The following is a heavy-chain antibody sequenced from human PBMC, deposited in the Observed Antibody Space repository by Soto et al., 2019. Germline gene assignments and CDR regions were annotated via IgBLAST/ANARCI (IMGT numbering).Heavy chain of an antibody. CDR1: GGSISTVGYS. CDR2: IYHSGNT. D-gene: IGHD6-19*01. J-gene: IGHJ6*02. Sequence: SETLSLTCTVSGGSISTVGYSWSWIRQPPGKGLEWIGYIYHSGNTFYNPSLKSRVSISVDTSKNQFSLNLSSVTATDTAVYYCARASIAVAGPSHYYYGMDVWGPGATVTVSS. V-gene: IGHV4-30-2*01. CDR3: ARASIAVAGPSHYYYGMDV.